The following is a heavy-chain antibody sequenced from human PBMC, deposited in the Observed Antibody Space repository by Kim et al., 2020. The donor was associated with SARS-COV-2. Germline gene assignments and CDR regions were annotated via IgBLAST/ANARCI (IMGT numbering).Heavy chain of an antibody. J-gene: IGHJ5*02. V-gene: IGHV3-48*03. CDR3: ARVGGYYDVGSGYHNWFDP. D-gene: IGHD3-3*01. Sequence: GGSLRLSCAASGFTFSSYEMNWVRQAPGKGLEWVSYISSSGSTIYYADSVKGRFTISRDNAKNSLYLQKNSLRAEDTAVYYCARVGGYYDVGSGYHNWFDPWGQGTLVTVSS. CDR1: GFTFSSYE. CDR2: ISSSGSTI.